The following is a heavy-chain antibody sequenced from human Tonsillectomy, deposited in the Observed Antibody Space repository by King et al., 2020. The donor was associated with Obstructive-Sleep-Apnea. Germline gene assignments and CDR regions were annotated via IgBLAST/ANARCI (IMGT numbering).Heavy chain of an antibody. CDR1: GFTFGDYA. V-gene: IGHV3-49*03. D-gene: IGHD1-26*01. CDR2: IRSKAYGGTT. Sequence: VQLVESGGGLVQPGRSLRLSCTASGFTFGDYAMSWFRQAPGKGREGVGFIRSKAYGGTTEYAASVKGRFTISRDDSKSIASLQMNSLKTEETAVYYCTRGEWELRLLYYFDYWGQGTLVTVSS. CDR3: TRGEWELRLLYYFDY. J-gene: IGHJ4*02.